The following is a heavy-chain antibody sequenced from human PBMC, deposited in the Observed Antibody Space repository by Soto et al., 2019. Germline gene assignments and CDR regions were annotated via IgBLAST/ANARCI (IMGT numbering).Heavy chain of an antibody. CDR1: GFTFSSYG. CDR2: IWYDGSNK. CDR3: ARDAAENTVTAIDY. D-gene: IGHD4-4*01. J-gene: IGHJ4*02. Sequence: QVQLVESGGRVVQPGRSLRLSCAASGFTFSSYGMHWVRQAPGKGLEWVAVIWYDGSNKYYADSVKGRFTISRDNSKNKLYLQMNRLRAEDTAVYYCARDAAENTVTAIDYWGQGTLVTVSS. V-gene: IGHV3-33*01.